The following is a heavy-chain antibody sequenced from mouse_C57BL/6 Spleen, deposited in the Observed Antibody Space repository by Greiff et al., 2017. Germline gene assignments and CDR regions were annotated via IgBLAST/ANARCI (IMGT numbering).Heavy chain of an antibody. CDR1: GYTFTSYG. CDR3: ARDSSGPFDY. D-gene: IGHD6-1*01. J-gene: IGHJ2*01. V-gene: IGHV1-64*01. Sequence: QVQLQQPGAELVKPGASVKLSCKASGYTFTSYGMHWVKQRPGQGLEWIGMIHPDSGSTYYNEKFKSKATLTVDKSASTAYMQLSILTSEDSAVYCCARDSSGPFDYWGQGTTLTVSS. CDR2: IHPDSGST.